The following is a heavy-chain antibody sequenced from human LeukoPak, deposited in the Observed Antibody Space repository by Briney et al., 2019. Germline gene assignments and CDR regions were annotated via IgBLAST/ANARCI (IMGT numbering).Heavy chain of an antibody. CDR2: ISYDAGNK. CDR3: AKDRGTSSSAYGMDV. J-gene: IGHJ6*02. D-gene: IGHD6-6*01. CDR1: GFTFSSYG. V-gene: IGHV3-30*18. Sequence: PGRSLRLSCAASGFTFSSYGMHWVRQAPGKELEWVAVISYDAGNKYSADSVKGRFTISRDNSQNMLYLQMNSLRAEDTAVYYCAKDRGTSSSAYGMDVWGQGTTVTVSS.